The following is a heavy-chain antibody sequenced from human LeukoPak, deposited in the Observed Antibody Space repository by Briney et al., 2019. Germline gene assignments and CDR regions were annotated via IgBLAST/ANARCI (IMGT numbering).Heavy chain of an antibody. D-gene: IGHD6-13*01. CDR1: GFTFSSNG. Sequence: GGSLRLSCAASGFTFSSNGMHWVRQAPGKGLEWVAVISYDGSDIHYADSVKGRFTISRDNSKNTLFLQMNSLRAEDTAVYYCAKDRSSSWCIDYRGQGTLVTVSS. J-gene: IGHJ4*02. V-gene: IGHV3-30*18. CDR3: AKDRSSSWCIDY. CDR2: ISYDGSDI.